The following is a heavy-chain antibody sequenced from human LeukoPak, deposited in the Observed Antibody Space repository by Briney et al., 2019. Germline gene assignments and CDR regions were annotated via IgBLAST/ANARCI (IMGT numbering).Heavy chain of an antibody. Sequence: ASVKVSCKASGYTFTGYYMHWVRQAPGQGLEWMGRINPNSGGTNYAQKSQGRVTMTRDTSISTAYMELSRLRSDDTAVYYCARGGPRYYDSSGYANPPFDYWGQGTLVTVSS. D-gene: IGHD3-22*01. J-gene: IGHJ4*02. CDR3: ARGGPRYYDSSGYANPPFDY. CDR1: GYTFTGYY. V-gene: IGHV1-2*06. CDR2: INPNSGGT.